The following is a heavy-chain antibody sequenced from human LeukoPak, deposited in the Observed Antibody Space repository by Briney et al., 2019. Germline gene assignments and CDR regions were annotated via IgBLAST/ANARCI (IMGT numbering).Heavy chain of an antibody. J-gene: IGHJ4*02. V-gene: IGHV4-39*07. Sequence: PSETLSLTCTVSGGSISSSSYYWSWIRQPPGKGLEWIGEINHSGSTNYNPSLKSRVTISVDTSKNQFSLKLSSVTAADTAVYYCARGRMVGTTTAPGYYLDYWGQGTLVTVSS. CDR3: ARGRMVGTTTAPGYYLDY. D-gene: IGHD1-26*01. CDR2: INHSGST. CDR1: GGSISSSSYY.